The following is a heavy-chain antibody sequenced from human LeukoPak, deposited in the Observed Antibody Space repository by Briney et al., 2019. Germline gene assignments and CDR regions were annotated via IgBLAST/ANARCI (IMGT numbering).Heavy chain of an antibody. CDR1: GGSISSYY. J-gene: IGHJ5*02. D-gene: IGHD6-13*01. CDR2: TYYSGST. CDR3: AKQQLETGVTWFDP. V-gene: IGHV4-59*08. Sequence: SETLSLTCTVSGGSISSYYWSWIRQPPGKGLEWIGYTYYSGSTNYNPSLKSRVTISVDTSKNQFSLKLSSVTAADTAVYYCAKQQLETGVTWFDPWGQGTLVTVSS.